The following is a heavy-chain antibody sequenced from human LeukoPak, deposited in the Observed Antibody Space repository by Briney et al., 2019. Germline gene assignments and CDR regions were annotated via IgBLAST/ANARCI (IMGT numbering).Heavy chain of an antibody. V-gene: IGHV3-30*02. D-gene: IGHD3-10*01. CDR3: ATNKYGSGSFIRDY. CDR2: IRYDGSNR. CDR1: GFTFSSYG. Sequence: PGGSLRLSCAASGFTFSSYGMHWVRQAPGKGLEWVAFIRYDGSNRNYADSVKGRFTISRENSMNMLYLQMNSLRAEDTAVYYCATNKYGSGSFIRDYWGQGTLVTVSS. J-gene: IGHJ4*02.